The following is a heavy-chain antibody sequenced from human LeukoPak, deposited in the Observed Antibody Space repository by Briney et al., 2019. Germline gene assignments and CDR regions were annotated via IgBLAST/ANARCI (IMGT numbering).Heavy chain of an antibody. CDR1: GGSISSYY. J-gene: IGHJ4*02. D-gene: IGHD2-15*01. CDR3: ARGFCSGGSCYSAIFDY. CDR2: IYYSGST. V-gene: IGHV4-59*01. Sequence: PSETLSLTCTVSGGSISSYYWSRIRQPPGKGLEWIGYIYYSGSTKYNPSLKSRVSISVDTSKSQFSLKLSSVTAADTAVCYCARGFCSGGSCYSAIFDYWGQGTLVTVSS.